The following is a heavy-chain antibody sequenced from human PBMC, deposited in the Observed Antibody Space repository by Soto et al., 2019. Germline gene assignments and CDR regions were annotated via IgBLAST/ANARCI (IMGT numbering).Heavy chain of an antibody. D-gene: IGHD2-15*01. J-gene: IGHJ4*02. V-gene: IGHV1-3*01. Sequence: QVPLVQSGAEVKKPGASVKVSCKASGYTFTSYAMHWVRQAPGQRLEWMGWINAGNGNTKYSQKFQGRVTITRDTSASTAYMELSSLRSEDTAVYYCARDVGVAATLFDYWGQGTLVTVSS. CDR3: ARDVGVAATLFDY. CDR1: GYTFTSYA. CDR2: INAGNGNT.